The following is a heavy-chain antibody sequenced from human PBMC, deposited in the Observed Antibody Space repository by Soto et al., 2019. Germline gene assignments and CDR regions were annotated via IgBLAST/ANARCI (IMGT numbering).Heavy chain of an antibody. D-gene: IGHD1-26*01. Sequence: GGSLRLSCAASGFTFDDYGMSWVRQAPGEGLEWVSGINWNGGSTGYADSVKGRFTISRDNAKNSLYLQMNSLRAEDTALYYCASGIVGATTYGMDVWGQGTTVTVSS. V-gene: IGHV3-20*04. CDR1: GFTFDDYG. CDR3: ASGIVGATTYGMDV. J-gene: IGHJ6*02. CDR2: INWNGGST.